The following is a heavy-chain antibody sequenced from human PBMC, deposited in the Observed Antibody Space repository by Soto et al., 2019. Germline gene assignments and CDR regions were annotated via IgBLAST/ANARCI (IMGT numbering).Heavy chain of an antibody. D-gene: IGHD3-10*01. CDR1: GGSISSSSYY. V-gene: IGHV4-39*01. Sequence: SETLSLTCTVSGGSISSSSYYWGWIRQPPGKGLEWIGSIYYSGSTYYNPSLKSRVTISVDTSKNQFSLKLSSVTAADTAVYYCASPGGSGSYFNWFDPWGQGTLVTVSS. CDR2: IYYSGST. CDR3: ASPGGSGSYFNWFDP. J-gene: IGHJ5*02.